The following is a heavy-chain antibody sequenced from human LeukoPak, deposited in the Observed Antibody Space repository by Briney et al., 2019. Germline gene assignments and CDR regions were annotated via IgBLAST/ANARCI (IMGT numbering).Heavy chain of an antibody. CDR3: AKDLLRFHVPGYYGPQWFDP. D-gene: IGHD1-26*01. V-gene: IGHV3-23*01. CDR2: ISGGGGTT. J-gene: IGHJ5*02. CDR1: GFTFSSHA. Sequence: PGGSLRLSCAASGFTFSSHAMSWVRQAPGKGLEWVSLISGGGGTTFYADSVEGRFTISRDNSMGTAHLQMNSLRVEDTAIYYCAKDLLRFHVPGYYGPQWFDPWGQGTLVTVSS.